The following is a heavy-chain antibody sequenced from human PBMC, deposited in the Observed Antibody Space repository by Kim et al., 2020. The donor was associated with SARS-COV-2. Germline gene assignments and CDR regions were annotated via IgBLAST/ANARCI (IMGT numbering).Heavy chain of an antibody. D-gene: IGHD2-15*01. J-gene: IGHJ6*01. CDR2: ISSSSSTI. CDR3: VRAVCSSETCYSGRLYY. Sequence: GGSLRLSCAASGFRISDYFMAWIRQTPGKGLEWLSYISSSSSTIYYADSVKGRFTISRDNARNSLFLQMKTLRADDTAIYYCVRAVCSSETCYSGRLYY. V-gene: IGHV3-11*01. CDR1: GFRISDYF.